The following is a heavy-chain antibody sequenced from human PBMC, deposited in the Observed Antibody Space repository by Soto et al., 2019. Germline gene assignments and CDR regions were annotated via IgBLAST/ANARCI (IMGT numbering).Heavy chain of an antibody. Sequence: ASVKVSCKASGYTFTSYGISWVRQAPGQGLEWMGWISAYNGNTNYAQKLQGRVTMTTDTSTSTAYMELRSLRSDDTAVYYCARVTGDIAPLNWFDPWGQGTLVTVSS. CDR1: GYTFTSYG. J-gene: IGHJ5*02. V-gene: IGHV1-18*01. CDR3: ARVTGDIAPLNWFDP. D-gene: IGHD7-27*01. CDR2: ISAYNGNT.